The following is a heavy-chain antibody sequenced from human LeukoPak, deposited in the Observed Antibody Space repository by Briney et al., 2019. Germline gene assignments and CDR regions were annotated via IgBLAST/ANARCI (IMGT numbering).Heavy chain of an antibody. V-gene: IGHV1-2*02. D-gene: IGHD6-13*01. Sequence: ASVKVSCKASGYTFTGYYMHWVRQAPGQGLEWMGWINPNSGGTNYAQKFQGRVTMTRDTSISTAYMELSRLRSDDTAVYYCARVLRSSSWAGGYWGQGTLVTVSS. CDR2: INPNSGGT. CDR3: ARVLRSSSWAGGY. J-gene: IGHJ4*02. CDR1: GYTFTGYY.